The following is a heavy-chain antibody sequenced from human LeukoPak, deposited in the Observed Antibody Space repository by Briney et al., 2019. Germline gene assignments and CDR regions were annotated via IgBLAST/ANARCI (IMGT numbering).Heavy chain of an antibody. D-gene: IGHD3-22*01. CDR3: AQSYDSGGYPLGDS. V-gene: IGHV3-23*01. CDR2: IGAGASNK. J-gene: IGHJ4*02. Sequence: GGSLRLSCTASGFSGPSSAMAWGRQAPGKGLEWVSHIGAGASNKYYADSVKGRFTISRDYSRKTVYLQMNSLRAEDTAVYYCAQSYDSGGYPLGDSWGQGTLVTVSS. CDR1: GFSGPSSA.